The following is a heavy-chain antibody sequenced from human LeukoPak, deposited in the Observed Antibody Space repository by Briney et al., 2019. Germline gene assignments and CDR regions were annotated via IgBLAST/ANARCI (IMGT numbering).Heavy chain of an antibody. V-gene: IGHV1-69*04. CDR3: ARGRDIVATIENFDY. CDR2: IIPILGIA. CDR1: GGTFSSYA. Sequence: SVKVSCKASGGTFSSYAISWVRQAPGQGLEWMGRIIPILGIANYAQKFQGRVTITADKSTCTAYMELSSLRSEDTAVYYCARGRDIVATIENFDYWGQGTLVTVSS. J-gene: IGHJ4*02. D-gene: IGHD5-12*01.